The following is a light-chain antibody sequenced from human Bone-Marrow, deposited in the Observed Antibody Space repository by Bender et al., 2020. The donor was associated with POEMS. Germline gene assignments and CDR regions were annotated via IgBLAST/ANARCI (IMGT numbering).Light chain of an antibody. CDR1: SSDIGNYNY. J-gene: IGLJ2*01. V-gene: IGLV2-14*03. CDR3: SSKTSTGTV. CDR2: DVS. Sequence: QSALTQPASVSGSPGQSITISCTGTSSDIGNYNYVSWYQQHPGKAPKLIISDVSNRPSGVSDRFSGSKSGNTASLTISGLQAEDEADYYCSSKTSTGTVFGGGTKLTVL.